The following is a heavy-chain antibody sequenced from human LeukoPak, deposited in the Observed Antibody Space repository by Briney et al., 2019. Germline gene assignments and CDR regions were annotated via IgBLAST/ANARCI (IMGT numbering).Heavy chain of an antibody. Sequence: ASVKVSCKASGYTFTGYYMHWVRQAPGQGLGWMGWINPNSGGTNYAQKFQGRVTMTRDTSISTAYMELSRLRSDDTAVYYCAREDTAMVMVWFDPWGQGTLVTVSS. V-gene: IGHV1-2*02. D-gene: IGHD5-18*01. CDR2: INPNSGGT. J-gene: IGHJ5*02. CDR3: AREDTAMVMVWFDP. CDR1: GYTFTGYY.